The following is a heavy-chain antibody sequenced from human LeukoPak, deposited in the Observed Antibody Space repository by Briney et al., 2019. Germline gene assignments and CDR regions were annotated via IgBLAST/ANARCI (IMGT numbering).Heavy chain of an antibody. Sequence: PSETLSLTCTVSGGSISSSFYYWGWIRQPPGKGLEWIGNIYYSGSTYYNPSLKSRVTISADTSKNQFSLKLSSVTAADTAVYYCARAQAATNAFDIWGQGTMVTVSS. J-gene: IGHJ3*02. D-gene: IGHD2-15*01. CDR1: GGSISSSFYY. CDR2: IYYSGST. CDR3: ARAQAATNAFDI. V-gene: IGHV4-39*07.